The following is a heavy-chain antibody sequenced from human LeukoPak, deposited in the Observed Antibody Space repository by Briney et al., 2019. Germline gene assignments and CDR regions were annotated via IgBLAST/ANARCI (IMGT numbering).Heavy chain of an antibody. Sequence: GGSLRLSCAASGFSVTNNYMSWVRQAPGKGLEWVAVISYDGSNKYYADSVKGRFTISRDNSKNTLYLQMNSLRAEDTAVYYCARDELRYCSSTSCWTPDYWGQGTLVTVSS. J-gene: IGHJ4*02. V-gene: IGHV3-30-3*01. D-gene: IGHD2-2*01. CDR3: ARDELRYCSSTSCWTPDY. CDR2: ISYDGSNK. CDR1: GFSVTNNY.